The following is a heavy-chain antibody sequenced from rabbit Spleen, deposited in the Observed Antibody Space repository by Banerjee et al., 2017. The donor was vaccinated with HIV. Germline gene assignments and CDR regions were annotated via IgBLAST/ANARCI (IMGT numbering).Heavy chain of an antibody. CDR3: ASNYVYAFDP. CDR2: INVYTGKP. J-gene: IGHJ2*01. Sequence: QEQLEESGGGLVKPEGSLTLTCKASGFSFSDSDVMCWVRQAPGKGLQWIACINVYTGKPVYATWAKGRFTISKTSWTTVTLQMTSLTAADTATYFCASNYVYAFDPWGPGTLVTVS. D-gene: IGHD1-1*01. V-gene: IGHV1S45*01. CDR1: GFSFSDSDV.